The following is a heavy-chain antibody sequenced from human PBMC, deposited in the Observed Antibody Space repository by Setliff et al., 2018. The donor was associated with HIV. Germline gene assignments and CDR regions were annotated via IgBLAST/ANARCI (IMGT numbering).Heavy chain of an antibody. CDR1: GFTFSGSA. V-gene: IGHV3-73*01. CDR2: IRSKGYGSAT. D-gene: IGHD1-1*01. CDR3: TRHSTDPWSLLDY. J-gene: IGHJ4*02. Sequence: PGGSLRLSCAASGFTFSGSAMHWVRQASGKGLEWVGRIRSKGYGSATAYAASVKGRFTISRYDSKNTAYLQMDSLKTEDTAVYYCTRHSTDPWSLLDYWGQGTLVTVSS.